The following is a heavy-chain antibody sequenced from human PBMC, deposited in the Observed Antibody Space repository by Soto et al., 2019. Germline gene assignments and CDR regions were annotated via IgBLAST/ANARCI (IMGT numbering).Heavy chain of an antibody. CDR3: ARARAVAGVYHGMDV. CDR2: IIPMFGTA. Sequence: QVQLVQSGAEVRKPGSSVKVSCKASGGTFSRYPISWLRQAPGQGLEWMGGIIPMFGTANHEQKCQGKVKITADESASTAYMELSSLRSEDTAMYFCARARAVAGVYHGMDVWGQGTTVIVSS. J-gene: IGHJ6*02. D-gene: IGHD6-19*01. V-gene: IGHV1-69*01. CDR1: GGTFSRYP.